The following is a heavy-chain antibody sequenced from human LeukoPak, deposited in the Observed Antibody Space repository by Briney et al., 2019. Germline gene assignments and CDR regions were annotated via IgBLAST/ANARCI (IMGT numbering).Heavy chain of an antibody. J-gene: IGHJ5*02. CDR1: GFTFSSYG. CDR3: AKDPYRVVVATGNYLDP. D-gene: IGHD2-15*01. V-gene: IGHV3-30*18. Sequence: GGSLRLSCAASGFTFSSYGMHWVRQAPGKGLEWVAVISHDGSNIYYGDSVKGRFSISRDNSKNTLCLQMNSLGVEDTAVYYCAKDPYRVVVATGNYLDPWGQGTLVTVSS. CDR2: ISHDGSNI.